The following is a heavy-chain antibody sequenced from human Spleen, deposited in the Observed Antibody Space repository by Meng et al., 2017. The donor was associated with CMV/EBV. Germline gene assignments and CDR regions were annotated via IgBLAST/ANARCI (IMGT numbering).Heavy chain of an antibody. CDR1: GFTLNSYS. V-gene: IGHV3-21*01. D-gene: IGHD2-21*02. Sequence: GESLKISCAASGFTLNSYSVNWVRQAPGKGLEWVSSISNNIGYKNYAQSVKGRFTISRDNAKNSVYLQMSSLRAEDTAVYYCARDPGMAPGVTYYQFHGMDVWGQGTTVTVSS. CDR3: ARDPGMAPGVTYYQFHGMDV. J-gene: IGHJ6*02. CDR2: ISNNIGYK.